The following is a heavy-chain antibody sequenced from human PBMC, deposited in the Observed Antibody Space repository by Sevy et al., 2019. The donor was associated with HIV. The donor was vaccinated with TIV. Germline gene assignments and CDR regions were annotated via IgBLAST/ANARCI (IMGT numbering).Heavy chain of an antibody. V-gene: IGHV4-34*01. CDR3: ARATDYGDYVSTGDGMDV. CDR2: INHSGCT. CDR1: GGSFSGYY. J-gene: IGHJ6*02. D-gene: IGHD4-17*01. Sequence: SETLSLTCAVYGGSFSGYYWSWIRQPPGNGLEWIGEINHSGCTNYNPSLKSRVTISVDTSKNQFSLKLSSVTAADTAVYYCARATDYGDYVSTGDGMDVSGQGTSVTVSS.